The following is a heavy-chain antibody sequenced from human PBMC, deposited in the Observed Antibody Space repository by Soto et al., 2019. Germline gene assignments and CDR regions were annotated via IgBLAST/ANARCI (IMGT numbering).Heavy chain of an antibody. CDR2: ISVSDAFI. CDR1: GFYVGAFA. J-gene: IGHJ4*02. V-gene: IGHV3-23*01. CDR3: TRETVAGITGLDY. D-gene: IGHD1-20*01. Sequence: EVQLLESGGDLVQPGGSLRLSGAACGFYVGAFAVNWVRQAPGKGLEWVSGISVSDAFIYYADSVRGRFSISRDASENILYLQMNSLRVDDTALYYCTRETVAGITGLDYWGPGTLVTVSS.